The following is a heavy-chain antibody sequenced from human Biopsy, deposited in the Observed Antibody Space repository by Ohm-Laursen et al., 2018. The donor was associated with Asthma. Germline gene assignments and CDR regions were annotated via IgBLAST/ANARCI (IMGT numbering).Heavy chain of an antibody. CDR1: GFTFSGYT. Sequence: SLRLSCAASGFTFSGYTMNWVRQAPGKGLEWVSSITSSSSYIFYADSVKGRFTISRDNVRNPLYLQMNSLRADDTAVYYCARDAPTGGYVDYWGQGTLVTVSS. CDR3: ARDAPTGGYVDY. D-gene: IGHD7-27*01. V-gene: IGHV3-21*01. J-gene: IGHJ4*02. CDR2: ITSSSSYI.